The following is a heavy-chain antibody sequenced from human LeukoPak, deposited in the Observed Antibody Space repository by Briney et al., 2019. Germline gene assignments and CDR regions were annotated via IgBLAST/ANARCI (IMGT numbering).Heavy chain of an antibody. CDR2: IHYTGRT. CDR3: ARRTKESSSDY. Sequence: SETLSLTCTVSGGPISSSNWGWIRQPPGKGLEWIGTIHYTGRTDYNPSFKSRGTISEDTSKNQFFLRLNSVTAADTAVYYCARRTKESSSDYWGQGILVTVSS. CDR1: GGPISSSN. V-gene: IGHV4-39*01. D-gene: IGHD2-2*01. J-gene: IGHJ4*02.